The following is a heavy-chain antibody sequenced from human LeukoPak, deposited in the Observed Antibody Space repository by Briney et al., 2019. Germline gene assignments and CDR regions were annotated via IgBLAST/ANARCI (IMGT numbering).Heavy chain of an antibody. CDR1: GFTFGSYA. J-gene: IGHJ4*02. CDR2: ISGSGGST. Sequence: GGSLRLSCAASGFTFGSYAMSWVRQAPGKGLEWVSAISGSGGSTYYADSAKGRFTISRDNSKNTLYLQMNSLRAEDTAVYYCAKDLRRRELPLRIFDYWGQGTLVTVSS. CDR3: AKDLRRRELPLRIFDY. V-gene: IGHV3-23*01. D-gene: IGHD1-26*01.